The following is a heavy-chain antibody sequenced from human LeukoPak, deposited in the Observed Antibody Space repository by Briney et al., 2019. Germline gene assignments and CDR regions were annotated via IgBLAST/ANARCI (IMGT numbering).Heavy chain of an antibody. V-gene: IGHV3-23*01. D-gene: IGHD2-15*01. CDR2: ISGRDGNT. CDR3: ARDLPFSRYCSAGTRCYPNYYFDY. J-gene: IGHJ4*02. CDR1: GFTFSTYG. Sequence: PGGSLRLSCAASGFTFSTYGMNWVRQAPGKGLEWVSAISGRDGNTYYADSVKGRFTISRDNAKNSLYLQMNSLRAEDTAVYYCARDLPFSRYCSAGTRCYPNYYFDYWGQGTLVTVSS.